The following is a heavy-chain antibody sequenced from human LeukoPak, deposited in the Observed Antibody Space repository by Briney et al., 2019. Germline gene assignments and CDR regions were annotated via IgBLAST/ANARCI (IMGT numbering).Heavy chain of an antibody. Sequence: SETLSLTCNVSGGSISSSSYYWGWIRQPPGQGLEWIGSIYYSGSTYYNPSLRSRVTMSVDTSKNQLTLNVSSVTAADTAIYYCATDTSGYPGLDYWGQGNLVTASS. CDR3: ATDTSGYPGLDY. D-gene: IGHD3-22*01. CDR2: IYYSGST. CDR1: GGSISSSSYY. J-gene: IGHJ4*02. V-gene: IGHV4-39*01.